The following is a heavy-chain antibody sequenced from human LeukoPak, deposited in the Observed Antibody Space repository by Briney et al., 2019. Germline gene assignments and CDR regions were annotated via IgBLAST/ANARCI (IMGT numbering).Heavy chain of an antibody. Sequence: GGSLRLSCAASGFTFSSYGMHWVRQAPGKGLEWVAVISYDGSNKYYADSVKGRFTISRDNSKNTLYLQMNSLRAEDTAVYYCAREGDSSGYYYLDYWGQGTLVTVSS. CDR2: ISYDGSNK. D-gene: IGHD3-22*01. V-gene: IGHV3-30*03. CDR1: GFTFSSYG. CDR3: AREGDSSGYYYLDY. J-gene: IGHJ4*02.